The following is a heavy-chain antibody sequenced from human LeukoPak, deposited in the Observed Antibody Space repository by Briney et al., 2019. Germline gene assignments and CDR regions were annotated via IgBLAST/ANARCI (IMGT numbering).Heavy chain of an antibody. Sequence: SQTLSLTCTVSGGSISSGGYYWSWIRQPAGKGLEWIGRIYTSGSTNYNPSLKSRVTMSVDTSKNQFSLKLSSVTAADTAVYYCAARAQYCSSTSCYPLFDYWGQGTLVTVSS. V-gene: IGHV4-61*02. CDR3: AARAQYCSSTSCYPLFDY. D-gene: IGHD2-2*01. CDR2: IYTSGST. J-gene: IGHJ4*02. CDR1: GGSISSGGYY.